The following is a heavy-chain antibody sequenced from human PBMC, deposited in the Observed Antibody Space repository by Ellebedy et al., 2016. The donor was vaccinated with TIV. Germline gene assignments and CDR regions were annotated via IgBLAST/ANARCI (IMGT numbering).Heavy chain of an antibody. D-gene: IGHD3-16*02. Sequence: SETLSLXCTVSGGSISSYYWGWIRQPPGKGLEWIGNIYYSGSTYYNPSLKSRVTISVDTSKNQFSLKLSSVTAADTAVYYCASSGDYDYVWGSHQLSGNWGQGTLVTVSS. CDR3: ASSGDYDYVWGSHQLSGN. V-gene: IGHV4-39*07. J-gene: IGHJ4*02. CDR1: GGSISSYY. CDR2: IYYSGST.